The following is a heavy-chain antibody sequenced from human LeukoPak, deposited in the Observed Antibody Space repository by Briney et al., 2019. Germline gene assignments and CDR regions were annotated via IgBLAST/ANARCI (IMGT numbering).Heavy chain of an antibody. J-gene: IGHJ4*02. CDR1: GGSFSGYY. V-gene: IGHV4-34*01. Sequence: SETLSLTCAVYGGSFSGYYWSWIRQPPGKGLDWIGEINHSGSTNYNPSLKSRVTISVDTSKNQFSLKLSSVTAADTAVYYCARMRSSSGLDYWGQGTLVTVSS. D-gene: IGHD6-19*01. CDR2: INHSGST. CDR3: ARMRSSSGLDY.